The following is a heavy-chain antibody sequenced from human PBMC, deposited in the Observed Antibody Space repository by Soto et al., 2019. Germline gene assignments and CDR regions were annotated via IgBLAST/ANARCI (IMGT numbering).Heavy chain of an antibody. Sequence: QVQLQESGPGLVKPSETLSLTCTVSGGSISSYYWSWIRQPPGKGLEWIGYIYYSGSTNYNPSLKSRVTISVDTAQDQVSLKVGSVTAAETGGYYRASESPRKGGRVATIWGSDAFDIWGQGTMVTVSS. V-gene: IGHV4-59*01. CDR1: GGSISSYY. CDR3: ASESPRKGGRVATIWGSDAFDI. CDR2: IYYSGST. J-gene: IGHJ3*02. D-gene: IGHD5-12*01.